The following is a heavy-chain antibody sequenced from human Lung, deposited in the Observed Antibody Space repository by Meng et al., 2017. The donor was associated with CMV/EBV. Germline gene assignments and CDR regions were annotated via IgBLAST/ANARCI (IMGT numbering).Heavy chain of an antibody. V-gene: IGHV5-51*01. CDR2: IYPGDSDT. J-gene: IGHJ3*02. CDR1: GYSFTSYW. CDR3: ARRGQPNSNDAFDI. Sequence: GGSXRLXCKGSGYSFTSYWIGWVRQMPGKGLEWMGIIYPGDSDTRYSPSFQGQVTISADKSISTAYLQWSSLKASDTAMYYCARRGQPNSNDAFDIWDQGTXVTVSS. D-gene: IGHD1-1*01.